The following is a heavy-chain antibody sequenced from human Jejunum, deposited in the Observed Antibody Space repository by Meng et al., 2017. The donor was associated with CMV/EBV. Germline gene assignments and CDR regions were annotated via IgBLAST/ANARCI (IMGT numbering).Heavy chain of an antibody. CDR3: AGGDGWHFDS. Sequence: CAASGFTSSSYWMSWFRQAPGKGLEWVANIKQDGSERYYVDSVKGRFTISRDNAKNSVFLQMNSLRAEDTAVYYCAGGDGWHFDSWGQGTLVTVSS. CDR2: IKQDGSER. V-gene: IGHV3-7*01. D-gene: IGHD2-21*02. CDR1: GFTSSSYW. J-gene: IGHJ4*02.